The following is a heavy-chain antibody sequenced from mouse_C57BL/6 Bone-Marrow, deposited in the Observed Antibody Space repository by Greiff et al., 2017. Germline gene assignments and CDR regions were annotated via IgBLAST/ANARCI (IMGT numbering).Heavy chain of an antibody. CDR3: ARKWGYYAMDY. CDR1: GYTFTSYW. V-gene: IGHV1-59*01. Sequence: QVQLQQPGAELVRPGTSVKLSCKASGYTFTSYWMHWVKQRPGQGLEWIGVIDPSDSYTNYNQKFKGQATLTVDTSSSTAYMQLSSLTSEDSAVYYCARKWGYYAMDYWGQGTSVTVSS. CDR2: IDPSDSYT. J-gene: IGHJ4*01.